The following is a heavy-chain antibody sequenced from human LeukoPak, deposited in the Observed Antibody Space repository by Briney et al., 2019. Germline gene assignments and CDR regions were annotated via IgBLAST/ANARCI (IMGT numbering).Heavy chain of an antibody. CDR2: ISSSSSYI. Sequence: WGSLRLSCAASGFTFSSYSMNWVRQAPGKGLEWVSSISSSSSYIYYADSVKGRFTISRDNAKNSLYLQMNSLRAEDTAVYYCARDYVWGSYRLFAFDIWGQGTMVTVSS. V-gene: IGHV3-21*01. CDR1: GFTFSSYS. J-gene: IGHJ3*02. CDR3: ARDYVWGSYRLFAFDI. D-gene: IGHD3-16*02.